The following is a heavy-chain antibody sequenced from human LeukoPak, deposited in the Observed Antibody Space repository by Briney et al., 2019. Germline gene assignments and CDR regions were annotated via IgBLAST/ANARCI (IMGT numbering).Heavy chain of an antibody. CDR3: AGDNGMTSGWYAGRIDYYYGMDV. D-gene: IGHD6-19*01. Sequence: QPRRSLRLSCAASGFTFSRKTMNWVRQAPGKGLEWVSYSSCEGGTINYADSVRGRFTISRDNAKNSLYLQMNSLRDEDTAVYYCAGDNGMTSGWYAGRIDYYYGMDVWGQGTTVTVSS. J-gene: IGHJ6*02. CDR1: GFTFSRKT. CDR2: SSCEGGTI. V-gene: IGHV3-48*02.